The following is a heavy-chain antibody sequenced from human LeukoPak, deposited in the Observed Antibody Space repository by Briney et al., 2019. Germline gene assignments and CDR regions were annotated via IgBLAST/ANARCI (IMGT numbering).Heavy chain of an antibody. CDR2: IYTSGST. D-gene: IGHD2-2*01. CDR1: GGSISSYY. Sequence: SETLSLTCTVSGGSISSYYWSWIRQPAGKGLEWIGRIYTSGSTNYNPSLKSRVTMSVDTSKNQFSLKLSSVTAADTAVYYCANKVYCSRTSCYPAGYWGQGTLVTVSS. CDR3: ANKVYCSRTSCYPAGY. J-gene: IGHJ4*02. V-gene: IGHV4-4*07.